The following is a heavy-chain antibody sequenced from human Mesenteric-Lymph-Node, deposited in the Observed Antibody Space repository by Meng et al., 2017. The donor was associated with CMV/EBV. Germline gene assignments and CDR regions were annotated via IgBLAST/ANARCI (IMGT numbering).Heavy chain of an antibody. J-gene: IGHJ6*02. CDR2: INHSGST. Sequence: SQTLSLTCAVYGGSFSGYYWSWIRQPPGRGLEWIGEINHSGSTNYNPSLKSRVTISVDTSKNQFSLKLSSVTAADTAVYYCARISRRGYQIYYYYGMDVWGQGTTVTVSS. V-gene: IGHV4-34*01. CDR3: ARISRRGYQIYYYYGMDV. D-gene: IGHD3-22*01. CDR1: GGSFSGYY.